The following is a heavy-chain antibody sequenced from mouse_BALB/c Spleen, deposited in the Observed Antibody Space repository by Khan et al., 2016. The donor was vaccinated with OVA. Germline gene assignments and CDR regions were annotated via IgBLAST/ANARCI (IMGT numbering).Heavy chain of an antibody. D-gene: IGHD1-1*02. CDR1: GFTFTDYY. V-gene: IGHV5-12*02. J-gene: IGHJ3*01. Sequence: EVELVESGGGFMQPGGSLTLSCATSGFTFTDYYMYWVRQTPAKRLEWVAYISNRGTTPNYYHNVRGRSTISRDNAKNTPYLQMSRLKSEDTAMYYCAREGDGGGLAYWGQGTLVTVSA. CDR3: AREGDGGGLAY. CDR2: ISNRGTTP.